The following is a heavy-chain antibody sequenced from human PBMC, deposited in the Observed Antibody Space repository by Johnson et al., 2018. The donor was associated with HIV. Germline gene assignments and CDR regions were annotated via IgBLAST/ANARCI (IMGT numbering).Heavy chain of an antibody. CDR3: ARDQWMAGDAFDI. Sequence: VQLVESGGGLVQPGGSLRLSCAASGFTFSSYWMSWVRQAPGKGLEWVANIKQDGSEKYYVDSVKGRITISRDNAKNSLYLQMNSLRAEDTAVYYCARDQWMAGDAFDIWGQWTVVTVSS. J-gene: IGHJ3*02. CDR1: GFTFSSYW. V-gene: IGHV3-7*01. D-gene: IGHD5-24*01. CDR2: IKQDGSEK.